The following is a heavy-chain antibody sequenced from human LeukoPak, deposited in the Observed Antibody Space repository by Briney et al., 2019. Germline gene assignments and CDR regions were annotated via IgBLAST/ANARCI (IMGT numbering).Heavy chain of an antibody. CDR2: ISSSSSYI. CDR3: ARDCGYGGNSCDY. V-gene: IGHV3-21*01. D-gene: IGHD4-23*01. CDR1: GFTFSSYS. J-gene: IGHJ4*02. Sequence: PGGSLRLSCAASGFTFSSYSTNWVRQAPGKGLEWVSSISSSSSYIYYADSVKGRFTISRDNAKNSLYLQMNSLRAEDTAVYYCARDCGYGGNSCDYWGQGTLVTVSS.